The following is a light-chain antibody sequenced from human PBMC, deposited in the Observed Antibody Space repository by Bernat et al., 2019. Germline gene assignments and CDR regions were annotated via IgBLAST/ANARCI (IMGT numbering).Light chain of an antibody. CDR2: EVT. CDR1: SSDVGSYNL. CDR3: CSYAGSTRV. V-gene: IGLV2-23*02. Sequence: QSALTQPASVSGSPGQSITISCNGTSSDVGSYNLVSWYQQHPGNAPELLIYEVTKRPSGVSNRFSGFKSGNTASLALSGLRAEDEADYYCCSYAGSTRVFGGGTKLTVL. J-gene: IGLJ3*02.